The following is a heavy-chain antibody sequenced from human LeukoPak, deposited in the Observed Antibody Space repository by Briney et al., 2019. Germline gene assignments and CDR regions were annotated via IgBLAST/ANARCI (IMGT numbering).Heavy chain of an antibody. CDR2: IYPGDSDT. J-gene: IGHJ3*02. CDR1: GYSFTSYW. CDR3: ARQHYYDSSGYYQTPAFDI. Sequence: GESLKISCKGSGYSFTSYWIGWVRQMPGKGLEWMGIIYPGDSDTTYSPSFQGQVTISADKSISTAYLQWSSLKASDTAMYYCARQHYYDSSGYYQTPAFDIWGQGTMVTVSS. D-gene: IGHD3-22*01. V-gene: IGHV5-51*01.